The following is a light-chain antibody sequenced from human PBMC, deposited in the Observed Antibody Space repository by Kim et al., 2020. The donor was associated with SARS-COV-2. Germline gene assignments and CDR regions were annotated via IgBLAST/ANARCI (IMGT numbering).Light chain of an antibody. J-gene: IGLJ3*02. V-gene: IGLV1-40*01. CDR2: GYT. CDR3: QSYDSSLSGRV. CDR1: SSNIGAAYD. Sequence: VAISSTGTSSNIGAAYDVHSYQHVPGTAPNLLIFGYTNRPSGVPYRFSGSKSGTSASLAISGLQAEDEAHYYCQSYDSSLSGRVFGGGTQLTVL.